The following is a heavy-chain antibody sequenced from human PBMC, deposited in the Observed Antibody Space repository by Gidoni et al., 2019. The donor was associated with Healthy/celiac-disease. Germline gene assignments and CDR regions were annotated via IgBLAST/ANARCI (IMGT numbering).Heavy chain of an antibody. V-gene: IGHV3-23*01. CDR3: ALLRYFDWLLKADFDY. J-gene: IGHJ4*02. CDR1: GFNFSSYA. D-gene: IGHD3-9*01. Sequence: EVQLLESGGVLVQPGGCLRLSCAASGFNFSSYAMSWVRQAPGKGLAWVSAISGSGGSTYYADSVKGRFTISRDNSKNTLYLQMNSLRAEDTAVYYCALLRYFDWLLKADFDYWGQGTLVTVSS. CDR2: ISGSGGST.